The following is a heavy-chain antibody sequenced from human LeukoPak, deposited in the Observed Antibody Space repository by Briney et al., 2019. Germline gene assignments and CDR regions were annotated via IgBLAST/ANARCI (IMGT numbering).Heavy chain of an antibody. J-gene: IGHJ4*02. D-gene: IGHD3-16*01. Sequence: GGSLRLSCAASGFIFSTYGMYWVRQAPGKGLEWVAFIRHDGSIKNYADSVKRRSTISRDNSKNTLYLQMNSLRAEDTAVYYCAKDSLADIDYWGQGTLVTVSS. CDR2: IRHDGSIK. V-gene: IGHV3-30*02. CDR1: GFIFSTYG. CDR3: AKDSLADIDY.